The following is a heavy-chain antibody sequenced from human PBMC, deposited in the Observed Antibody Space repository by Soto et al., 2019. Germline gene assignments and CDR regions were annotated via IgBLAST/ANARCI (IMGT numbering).Heavy chain of an antibody. CDR1: GDSITSGPYY. CDR3: ARSGGSNSWYGVFDF. CDR2: IYFRGNS. J-gene: IGHJ4*02. V-gene: IGHV4-31*03. D-gene: IGHD2-15*01. Sequence: QVQLQESGPGLVKPSQTLSVTCTVSGDSITSGPYYWSWVSQLPGRGLEWIGYIYFRGNSYYNPSLKSRITISLDRSKKPFSLELNSVTAADTAVYYCARSGGSNSWYGVFDFWGQGALVNVSS.